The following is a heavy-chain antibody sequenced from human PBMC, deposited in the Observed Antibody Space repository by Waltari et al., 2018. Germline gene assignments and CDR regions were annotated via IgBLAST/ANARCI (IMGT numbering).Heavy chain of an antibody. CDR3: AREVAGGSSSSANENWFDP. J-gene: IGHJ5*02. V-gene: IGHV1-46*01. CDR1: GYTFTSYY. D-gene: IGHD6-6*01. Sequence: QVQLVQSGAEVKKPGASVKVSCKASGYTFTSYYMHWVRQAPGQGLEWMGISNPSGGSTSYAQKFQGRVTMTRDTSTSTVYMELSSLRSEDTAVYYCAREVAGGSSSSANENWFDPWGQGTLVTVSS. CDR2: SNPSGGST.